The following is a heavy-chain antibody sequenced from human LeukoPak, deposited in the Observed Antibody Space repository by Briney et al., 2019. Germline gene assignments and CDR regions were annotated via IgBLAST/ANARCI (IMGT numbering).Heavy chain of an antibody. V-gene: IGHV3-7*01. CDR2: IKQDGSEK. D-gene: IGHD1-14*01. CDR3: ARDRTSGVFDY. J-gene: IGHJ4*02. Sequence: PGGSLRLSCAAPGFTFSSYWMSWVRQAPGKGLEWVANIKQDGSEKYYVDSVKGRFTISRDNAKNSLYLQMNSLRAEDTAVYYCARDRTSGVFDYWGQGTLVTVSS. CDR1: GFTFSSYW.